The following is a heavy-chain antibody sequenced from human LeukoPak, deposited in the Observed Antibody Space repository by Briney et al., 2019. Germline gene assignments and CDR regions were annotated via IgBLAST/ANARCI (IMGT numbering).Heavy chain of an antibody. J-gene: IGHJ4*02. CDR1: GYTFTSYY. CDR3: ARGYCSGGSCSASFDY. Sequence: GASVKVSCKASGYTFTSYYINWVRQPTGQGLEWMVWINPNSGNTGYAQKFQGRDTMTRNTSISTAYMELSRLRSEDTAVYYCARGYCSGGSCSASFDYWGQGTLVTVSS. V-gene: IGHV1-8*01. D-gene: IGHD2-15*01. CDR2: INPNSGNT.